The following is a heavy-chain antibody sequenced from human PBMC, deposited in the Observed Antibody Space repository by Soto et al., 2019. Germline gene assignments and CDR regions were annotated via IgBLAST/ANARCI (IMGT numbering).Heavy chain of an antibody. J-gene: IGHJ6*02. V-gene: IGHV1-46*01. CDR3: ARFTGGRYNTSYFYYGMDV. Sequence: ASVNVSCKASGYTFTSDYMHWVRQAPGQGLEGMGIINPSGGSTRSAQKFQGRVTLTRDTSTSTVYMELSSLRYDDPAVYYCARFTGGRYNTSYFYYGMDVWGLGPTVTV. CDR1: GYTFTSDY. CDR2: INPSGGST. D-gene: IGHD2-8*02.